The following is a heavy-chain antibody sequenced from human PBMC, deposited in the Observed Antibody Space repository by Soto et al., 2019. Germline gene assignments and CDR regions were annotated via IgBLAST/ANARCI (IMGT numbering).Heavy chain of an antibody. CDR2: ISWNSVSI. CDR1: GFTFDDYA. CDR3: AKDMENGYNPYYYYGMDV. D-gene: IGHD3-10*01. V-gene: IGHV3-9*01. Sequence: PVGSLRLSCVASGFTFDDYAMHWVRQAPGKGLEWVSSISWNSVSIGYADSVKGRFTTSRDNAKNSLYLQMNSLRIEDTALYFCAKDMENGYNPYYYYGMDVWGQGTTVTVSS. J-gene: IGHJ6*02.